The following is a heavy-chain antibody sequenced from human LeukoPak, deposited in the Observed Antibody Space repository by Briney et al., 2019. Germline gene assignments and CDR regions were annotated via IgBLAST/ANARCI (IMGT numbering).Heavy chain of an antibody. V-gene: IGHV4-59*01. Sequence: SETLSVTCTVSGGSISSDCWCWIRQPPGKGLEWIGYIYYSGSTNYNPSLKSRVTISVGTSKNQFSLKLSSVTAADTAVYYCARDRGYCSGGSCYRWFDPWGQGTLVTVSS. D-gene: IGHD2-15*01. J-gene: IGHJ5*02. CDR2: IYYSGST. CDR1: GGSISSDC. CDR3: ARDRGYCSGGSCYRWFDP.